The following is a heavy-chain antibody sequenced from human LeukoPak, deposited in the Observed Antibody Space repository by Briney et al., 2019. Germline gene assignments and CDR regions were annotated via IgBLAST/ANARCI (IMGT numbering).Heavy chain of an antibody. Sequence: GGSLRLSCAASGFTFSSYGMHWVRQAPGKGLEWVAVISYDGSNKYYADSVKGRFTISRDNSKNTLYLQMNSLRAEDTAVYYCAKDGNTVTTHYWGQGTLVTVSS. J-gene: IGHJ4*02. CDR1: GFTFSSYG. CDR3: AKDGNTVTTHY. CDR2: ISYDGSNK. V-gene: IGHV3-30*18. D-gene: IGHD4-17*01.